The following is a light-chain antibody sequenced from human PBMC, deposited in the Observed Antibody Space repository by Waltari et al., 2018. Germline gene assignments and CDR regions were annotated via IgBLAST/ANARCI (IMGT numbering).Light chain of an antibody. CDR1: TTDVGNYNL. CDR3: CSYAGSGTYI. Sequence: QSALTQPASVSGTPGQSITIPCTGTTTDVGNYNLFSWYQHHPGKAPKLRICEVIKRPSGVSDRFSGSKSGNTASLTISGLQAEDEADYYCCSYAGSGTYIFGTGTKVTVL. CDR2: EVI. V-gene: IGLV2-23*02. J-gene: IGLJ1*01.